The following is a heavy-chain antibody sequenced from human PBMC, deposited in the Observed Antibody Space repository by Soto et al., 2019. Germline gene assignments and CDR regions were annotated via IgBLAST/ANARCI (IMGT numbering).Heavy chain of an antibody. D-gene: IGHD6-19*01. J-gene: IGHJ6*02. CDR3: VRLGIAVAGTYGMDV. V-gene: IGHV5-51*03. CDR2: IYPDDSDT. CDR1: GYSFTSYW. Sequence: EVQLVQSGAEVKKPGESLKISCKGSGYSFTSYWIGWVRQMPGKGLEWMGIIYPDDSDTRYSPSFQGQVTISADKSISTAYLQWSSLKASDTAMYYCVRLGIAVAGTYGMDVWGQGTTVTVSS.